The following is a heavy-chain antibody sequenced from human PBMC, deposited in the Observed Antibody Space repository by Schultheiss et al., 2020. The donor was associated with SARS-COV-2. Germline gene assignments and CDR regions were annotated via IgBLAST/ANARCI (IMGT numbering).Heavy chain of an antibody. CDR1: GFTFDDYG. CDR3: ARSGYSYGPDTQDYYYYYMDV. J-gene: IGHJ6*03. D-gene: IGHD5-18*01. Sequence: GESLKISCAASGFTFDDYGMSWVRQAPGKGLEWVSGINWNGGSTGYADSVKGRFTISRDNAKNSLYLQMNSLRAEDTAVYYCARSGYSYGPDTQDYYYYYMDVWGKGTTVTVSS. V-gene: IGHV3-20*04. CDR2: INWNGGST.